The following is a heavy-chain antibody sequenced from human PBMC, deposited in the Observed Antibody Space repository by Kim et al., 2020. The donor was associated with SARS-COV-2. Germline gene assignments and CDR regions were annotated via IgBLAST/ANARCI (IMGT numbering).Heavy chain of an antibody. J-gene: IGHJ4*02. Sequence: YSPSFQGHVTISADKSISTAYLQWSSLKASDTAMYYCASHRIAAAGTDYWGQGTLVTVSS. CDR3: ASHRIAAAGTDY. V-gene: IGHV5-10-1*01. D-gene: IGHD6-13*01.